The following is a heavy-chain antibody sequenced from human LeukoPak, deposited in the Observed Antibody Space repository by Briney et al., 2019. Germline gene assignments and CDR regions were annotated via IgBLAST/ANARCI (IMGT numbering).Heavy chain of an antibody. CDR1: GFTFSSYG. J-gene: IGHJ6*02. CDR3: AKSCYDGYYYYYGMDV. Sequence: GRSLRLSCAASGFTFSSYGMHWVRQAPGKGLEWVAVISYDGSNKYYADSVKGRFTISRDNSKNTLYLQMNSLRAEDTAVYYCAKSCYDGYYYYYGMDVWGQGTTVTVSS. V-gene: IGHV3-30*18. CDR2: ISYDGSNK. D-gene: IGHD3-3*01.